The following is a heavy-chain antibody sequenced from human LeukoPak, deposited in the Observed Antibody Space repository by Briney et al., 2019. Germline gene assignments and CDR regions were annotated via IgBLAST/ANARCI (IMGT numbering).Heavy chain of an antibody. Sequence: PSETLSLTCAAYGGSFSGYYWSWIRQPPGKGLEWIGEINHSGSTNYNPSLKSRATISVDTSKNQFSLKLSSVTATDTAVYYCARRGFLEWLSYFDYWGQGTLVTVSS. J-gene: IGHJ4*02. V-gene: IGHV4-34*01. D-gene: IGHD3-3*01. CDR1: GGSFSGYY. CDR3: ARRGFLEWLSYFDY. CDR2: INHSGST.